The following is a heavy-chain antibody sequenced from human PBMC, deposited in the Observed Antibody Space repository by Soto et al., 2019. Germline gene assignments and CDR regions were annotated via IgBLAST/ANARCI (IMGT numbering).Heavy chain of an antibody. J-gene: IGHJ4*02. CDR3: ARLDHYYDNPGY. Sequence: SQSLSLTFTISGSATTIFYWSSIRQPLGPALEWIGYIYYSGSTNYNPSLKSRVTISVDTSKNQFSLKLSSVTAADTAVYYCARLDHYYDNPGYWGQGTLVTVSS. CDR1: GSATTIFY. D-gene: IGHD3-22*01. V-gene: IGHV4-59*08. CDR2: IYYSGST.